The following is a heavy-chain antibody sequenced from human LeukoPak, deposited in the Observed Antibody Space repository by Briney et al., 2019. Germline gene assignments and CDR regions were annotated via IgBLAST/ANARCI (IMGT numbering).Heavy chain of an antibody. J-gene: IGHJ6*02. V-gene: IGHV1-2*02. CDR2: INPNSGGT. CDR3: ARTYYDFWSGPPFRMDV. CDR1: GYTFTGYY. D-gene: IGHD3-3*01. Sequence: ASVKVSCKASGYTFTGYYMHWVRQAPGQGLEWMGWINPNSGGTNYAQKFQGRVTMTRDTSISTAYMELSRLRSDDTAVYYCARTYYDFWSGPPFRMDVWGQGTTVTVS.